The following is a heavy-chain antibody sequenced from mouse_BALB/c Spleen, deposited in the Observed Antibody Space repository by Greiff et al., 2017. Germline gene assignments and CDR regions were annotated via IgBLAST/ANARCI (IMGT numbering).Heavy chain of an antibody. D-gene: IGHD2-4*01. CDR1: GYTFTSYW. Sequence: QVQLQQPGAELVKPGASVKLSCKASGYTFTSYWMHWVKQRPGQGLEWIGEIDPSDSYTNYNQKFKGKATLTVDKSSSTAYMQLSSLTSEDSAVYYCARTYYDYDGVYAMDYWGQGTSVTVSS. CDR3: ARTYYDYDGVYAMDY. J-gene: IGHJ4*01. CDR2: IDPSDSYT. V-gene: IGHV1-69*02.